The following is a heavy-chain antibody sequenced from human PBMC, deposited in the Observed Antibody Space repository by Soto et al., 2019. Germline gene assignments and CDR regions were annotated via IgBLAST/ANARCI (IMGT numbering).Heavy chain of an antibody. V-gene: IGHV4-34*01. CDR2: INHSGST. D-gene: IGHD3-10*01. CDR1: GGSFSGYY. J-gene: IGHJ5*02. CDR3: ARGGITMVRGVINWFDP. Sequence: SETLSLTCAVYGGSFSGYYWSWIRQPPGKGLEWIGEINHSGSTNYNPSLKSRVTISVDTSKNQFSLKLSSVTAADTAVYYCARGGITMVRGVINWFDPWGQGTLVTV.